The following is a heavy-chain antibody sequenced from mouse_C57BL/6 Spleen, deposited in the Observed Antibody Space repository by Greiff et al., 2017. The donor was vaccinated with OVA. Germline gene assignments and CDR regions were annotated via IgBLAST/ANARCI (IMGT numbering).Heavy chain of an antibody. D-gene: IGHD2-1*01. CDR2: IDSAHGNT. V-gene: IGHV14-3*01. J-gene: IGHJ4*01. Sequence: EVQLQQSVAELVRPGASVKLSCTASGFNIKNNYMHWVKQSPEQGLEWVGRIDSAHGNTNYAPTFQDQVTITADTSSNTAYLQLSRLTSEDTAIYYGARTLYYGNYEDAMDYWGQGTSVTVYS. CDR1: GFNIKNNY. CDR3: ARTLYYGNYEDAMDY.